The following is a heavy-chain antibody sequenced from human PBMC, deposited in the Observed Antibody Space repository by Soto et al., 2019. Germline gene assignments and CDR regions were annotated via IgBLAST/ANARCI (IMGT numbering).Heavy chain of an antibody. V-gene: IGHV4-31*03. CDR2: IYYSGST. CDR3: ARDANVRGGLDY. CDR1: GGSISSGGYY. J-gene: IGHJ4*02. Sequence: SETLSLTCTVSGGSISSGGYYWSWIRQHPGKGLEWIGYIYYSGSTYYNPSLKSRVTISVDTSKNQFSLKLSSVTAADTAVYYCARDANVRGGLDYWGQGTLVTVSS. D-gene: IGHD3-10*02.